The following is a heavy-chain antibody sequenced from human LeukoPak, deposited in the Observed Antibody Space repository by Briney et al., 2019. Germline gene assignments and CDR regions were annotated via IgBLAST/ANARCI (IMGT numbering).Heavy chain of an antibody. D-gene: IGHD6-19*01. CDR1: GFTFSSYA. Sequence: GGSLRLSCAASGFTFSSYAMSWVRQAPGKGLEWVSAISVSGGSTYYADSVKGRFTISRDNSKNTLYLQMNSLRAEDTAVYYCAKGGGIAVAGRSKANWFDPWGQGTLVTVSS. J-gene: IGHJ5*02. V-gene: IGHV3-23*01. CDR3: AKGGGIAVAGRSKANWFDP. CDR2: ISVSGGST.